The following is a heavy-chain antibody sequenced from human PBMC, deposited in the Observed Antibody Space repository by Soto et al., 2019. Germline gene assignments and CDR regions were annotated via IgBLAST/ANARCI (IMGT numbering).Heavy chain of an antibody. Sequence: GWSLRLSCAASGFTVSSNYMSWVRQAPGKGLEWVSVIYSGGSTYYADSVKGGFTISRDNSKNTLYLQMNSLRAEDTAVYYCARDRSDYDFWSGSSQDYYHYYMDVWGKGTTVTVSS. D-gene: IGHD3-3*01. V-gene: IGHV3-66*01. CDR2: IYSGGST. CDR3: ARDRSDYDFWSGSSQDYYHYYMDV. CDR1: GFTVSSNY. J-gene: IGHJ6*03.